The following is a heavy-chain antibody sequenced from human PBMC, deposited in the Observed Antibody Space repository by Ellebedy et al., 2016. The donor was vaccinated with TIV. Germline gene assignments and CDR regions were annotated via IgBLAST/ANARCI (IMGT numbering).Heavy chain of an antibody. CDR3: ARDRMMGLGGLDY. CDR1: GGTFSSYS. D-gene: IGHD3-16*01. Sequence: AASVKVSCKASGGTFSSYSMIWVRQAPGQGLEWMGGIIPIFGTPDYAQSFQGRVTITADTSTSTAYMELSSLRSEDTAVYYCARDRMMGLGGLDYWGQGTLVTVSS. CDR2: IIPIFGTP. V-gene: IGHV1-69*06. J-gene: IGHJ4*02.